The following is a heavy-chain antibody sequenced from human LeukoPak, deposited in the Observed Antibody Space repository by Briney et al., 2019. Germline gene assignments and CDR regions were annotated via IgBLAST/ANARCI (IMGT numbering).Heavy chain of an antibody. CDR3: AKSGLRICSAGSCYFDY. D-gene: IGHD2-15*01. J-gene: IGHJ4*02. CDR2: ISFDGSTN. V-gene: IGHV3-30*18. CDR1: GFTFSSYG. Sequence: GGSLRLSCAASGFTFSSYGMHWVRQAPGKGLEWVAVISFDGSTNYHADSVKGRFTISRDNSENTLYLQMNSLRDEDTALYYCAKSGLRICSAGSCYFDYWGQGALVTVSS.